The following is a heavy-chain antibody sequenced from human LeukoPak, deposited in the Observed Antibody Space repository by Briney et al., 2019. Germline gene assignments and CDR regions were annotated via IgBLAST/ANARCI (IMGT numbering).Heavy chain of an antibody. CDR3: ARKYYDSRGGKSSLDY. CDR1: GFTFTSYS. J-gene: IGHJ4*02. CDR2: ISGGGGST. Sequence: GGSLRLSCAASGFTFTSYSMNWVRQAPGKGLEWVSTISGGGGSTYYADSVKGRFTISRDNSKNTLYLQVNSLRAEDTAVYYCARKYYDSRGGKSSLDYWGQGTPVTVSS. V-gene: IGHV3-23*01. D-gene: IGHD3-22*01.